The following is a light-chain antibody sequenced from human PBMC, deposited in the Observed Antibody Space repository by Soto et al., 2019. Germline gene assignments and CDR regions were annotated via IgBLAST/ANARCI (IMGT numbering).Light chain of an antibody. CDR2: GAS. Sequence: EIVMTQSPATLSVSPGERATLSCRASQSVSNNLAWYQQKPGQAPRLLIYGASTRATGIPARFSGSGSGTEFTHTIHTLQSEDFAVYYCQQYNNWPPFTFGPGTKVDIK. J-gene: IGKJ3*01. CDR3: QQYNNWPPFT. CDR1: QSVSNN. V-gene: IGKV3-15*01.